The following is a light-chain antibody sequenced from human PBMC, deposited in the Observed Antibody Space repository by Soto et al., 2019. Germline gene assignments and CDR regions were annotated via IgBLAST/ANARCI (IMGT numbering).Light chain of an antibody. Sequence: EIVLTQSPATLSLSPGERSTLSCRASQSVSSYLAWYQQKPGQXPRXXIFGASIRDTGIPDRFSGSESGTDLTITISRLEPEDGEVYHCQQYGSSPTTFGQGTKVDIK. V-gene: IGKV3-20*01. CDR1: QSVSSY. CDR2: GAS. J-gene: IGKJ1*01. CDR3: QQYGSSPTT.